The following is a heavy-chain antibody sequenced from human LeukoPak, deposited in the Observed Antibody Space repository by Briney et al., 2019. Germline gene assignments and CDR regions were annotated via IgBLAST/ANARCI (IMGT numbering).Heavy chain of an antibody. CDR2: IIPIFGTA. D-gene: IGHD3-22*01. Sequence: SVKVSCKASGGTFSSYAISWVRQAPGQGLEWMGRIIPIFGTANYAQKFQGRVTITTDESTSTAYMELSSLRSEDTAVYYCAGAAYYYDSSVFSHDYGAQEPRAPVS. J-gene: IGHJ4*02. V-gene: IGHV1-69*05. CDR3: AGAAYYYDSSVFSHDY. CDR1: GGTFSSYA.